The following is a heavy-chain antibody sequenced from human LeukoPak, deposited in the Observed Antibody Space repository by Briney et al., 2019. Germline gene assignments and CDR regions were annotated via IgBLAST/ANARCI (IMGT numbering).Heavy chain of an antibody. CDR2: IYTSGST. CDR3: ARGPKRPYYMDV. Sequence: SQTLSLTCTVSGGSISSGSYYWSWIRQPAGKGLEWIGRIYTSGSTNYNPSLKSRVTISVDTSKNQFSLKLSSVTAADTAVYYCARGPKRPYYMDVWGKGTTVTVSS. J-gene: IGHJ6*03. CDR1: GGSISSGSYY. V-gene: IGHV4-61*02.